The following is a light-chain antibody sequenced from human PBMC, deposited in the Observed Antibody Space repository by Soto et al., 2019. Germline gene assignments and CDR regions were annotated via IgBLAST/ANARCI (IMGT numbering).Light chain of an antibody. Sequence: PGERATLSCRASQSVSSYLAWYQQKPGQAPRLLIYDASNRATGIPARLSGSGTGTDFTLTISSLEPEDFAVYYCQHRSNWPPYTFGQGTKLEIK. CDR2: DAS. CDR1: QSVSSY. J-gene: IGKJ2*01. V-gene: IGKV3-11*01. CDR3: QHRSNWPPYT.